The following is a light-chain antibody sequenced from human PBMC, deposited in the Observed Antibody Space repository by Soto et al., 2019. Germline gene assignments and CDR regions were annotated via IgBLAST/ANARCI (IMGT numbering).Light chain of an antibody. V-gene: IGKV4-1*01. CDR3: QQYYSTPYT. CDR1: QSVLYSSNNKNY. J-gene: IGKJ2*01. CDR2: WAS. Sequence: DIVMTQSPDSLAVSLGERATINCKSSQSVLYSSNNKNYLAWYQQKPGQPTKLLIYWASTRESWVPDRFSGSGSGTDVTLTISSLQAEDVAVYYCQQYYSTPYTFGQGTKLEIK.